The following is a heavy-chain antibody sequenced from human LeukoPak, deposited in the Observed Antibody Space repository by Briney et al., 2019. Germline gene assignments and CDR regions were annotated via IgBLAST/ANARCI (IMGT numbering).Heavy chain of an antibody. J-gene: IGHJ4*02. CDR2: IYPGDSDT. Sequence: GESLKISCKASGYSFPHFWIGWVRQMPGKGLEWMGIIYPGDSDTRYSPSFQGQVTISVDKSISTAYLQWTRLKASDTAIYYCARTGQPFDYWGQGTLVTVSS. V-gene: IGHV5-51*01. D-gene: IGHD3-10*01. CDR1: GYSFPHFW. CDR3: ARTGQPFDY.